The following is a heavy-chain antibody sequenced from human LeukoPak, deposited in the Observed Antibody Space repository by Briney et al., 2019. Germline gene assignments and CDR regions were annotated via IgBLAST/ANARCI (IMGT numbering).Heavy chain of an antibody. CDR1: GFTFSTYV. Sequence: GGSLRLSCSVSGFTFSTYVMHWVRQAPGKGLEYVTAISSNGDNTYYADSVKGRFTISRDNSKNTLYLQMSSLRADDTAVYYCVRGTGYWGQGTLVTVSS. CDR3: VRGTGY. CDR2: ISSNGDNT. J-gene: IGHJ4*02. V-gene: IGHV3-64D*06.